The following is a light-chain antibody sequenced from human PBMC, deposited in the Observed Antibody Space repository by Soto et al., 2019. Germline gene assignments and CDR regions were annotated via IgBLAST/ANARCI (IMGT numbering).Light chain of an antibody. J-gene: IGKJ1*01. CDR1: QSVSSNY. Sequence: EIVLTQSPGTLSLSPGERATLSCRASQSVSSNYLAWYHHKPGQPPSLLIYDASNRATGIPDRFSGSGSGTDFTLTISRLEPGDFAVYYCQQYGTSPGTFGQGTKVEIK. V-gene: IGKV3-20*01. CDR2: DAS. CDR3: QQYGTSPGT.